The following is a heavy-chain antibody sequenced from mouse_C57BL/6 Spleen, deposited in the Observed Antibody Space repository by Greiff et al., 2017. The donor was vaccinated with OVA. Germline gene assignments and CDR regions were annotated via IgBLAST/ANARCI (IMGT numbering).Heavy chain of an antibody. CDR3: ASAGGNGFDY. CDR2: IYPGDGDT. D-gene: IGHD1-1*02. CDR1: GYAFSSSW. J-gene: IGHJ2*02. V-gene: IGHV1-82*01. Sequence: VQLQQSGPELVKPGASVKISCKASGYAFSSSWMNWVKQRPGKGLEWIGRIYPGDGDTNYNGKLKGKATLTADKSSSTAYMQLRRLTSDDTAVFFSASAGGNGFDYWGQGTSLTVSA.